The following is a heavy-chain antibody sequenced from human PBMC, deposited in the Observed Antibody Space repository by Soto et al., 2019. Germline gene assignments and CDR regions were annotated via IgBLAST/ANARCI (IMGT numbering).Heavy chain of an antibody. J-gene: IGHJ4*02. V-gene: IGHV3-33*01. Sequence: PGGSLRLSCAASGFTFSSYGMHWVRQAPGKGLDWVAVIWNDGSDKYYADSVKGRFTISRDNSKNTLYLQMNSLRAEDTAVYYCAREAPVAGTGGFDYWGQGTMVTVSS. CDR3: AREAPVAGTGGFDY. CDR1: GFTFSSYG. D-gene: IGHD6-19*01. CDR2: IWNDGSDK.